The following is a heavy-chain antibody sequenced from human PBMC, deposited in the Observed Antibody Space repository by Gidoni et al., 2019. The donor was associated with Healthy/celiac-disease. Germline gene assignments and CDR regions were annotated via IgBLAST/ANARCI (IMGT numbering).Heavy chain of an antibody. Sequence: QLQLQESGPGLVKPSETLSLTCTVSGGSISSSSYYWGWIRHPPGKGLEWIGSIYYSGSTHYNPSLKSRVTISVDTSKNQFSLKLSSVTAADTAVYYCARHYDSSYDYWGQGTLVTVSS. J-gene: IGHJ4*02. CDR3: ARHYDSSYDY. D-gene: IGHD3-22*01. V-gene: IGHV4-39*01. CDR2: IYYSGST. CDR1: GGSISSSSYY.